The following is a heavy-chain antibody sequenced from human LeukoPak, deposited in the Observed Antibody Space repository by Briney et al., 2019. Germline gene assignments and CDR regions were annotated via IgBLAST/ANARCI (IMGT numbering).Heavy chain of an antibody. Sequence: GGSLRLSCAASGFTVSSNYMSWVRQAPGKGLEWVSVIYSGGSTYYADSVKGRFTISRDNSKNTLYLQMNSLRAEDTAVYYCARETTYYDFWSGYYSVTNYYGMDVWGQGTTVTVSS. D-gene: IGHD3-3*01. J-gene: IGHJ6*02. CDR2: IYSGGST. CDR3: ARETTYYDFWSGYYSVTNYYGMDV. V-gene: IGHV3-66*01. CDR1: GFTVSSNY.